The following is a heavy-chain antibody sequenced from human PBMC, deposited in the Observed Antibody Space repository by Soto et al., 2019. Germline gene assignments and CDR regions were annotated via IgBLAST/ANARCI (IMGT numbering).Heavy chain of an antibody. V-gene: IGHV1-69*02. CDR2: IIPILGIA. CDR1: GGTFSSYT. Sequence: QVQLVQSGAEVKKPGSSVKVSCKASGGTFSSYTISWVRQAPGQGLEWVGRIIPILGIANYAQKFQGRVTITADKSTSTAYMELSSLRSEDTAVYYCARVPIVVVPAAIDAFDIWGQGTMVTVSS. D-gene: IGHD2-2*01. J-gene: IGHJ3*02. CDR3: ARVPIVVVPAAIDAFDI.